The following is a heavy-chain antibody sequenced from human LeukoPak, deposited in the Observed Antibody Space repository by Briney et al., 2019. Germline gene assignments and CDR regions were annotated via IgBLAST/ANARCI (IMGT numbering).Heavy chain of an antibody. Sequence: GGSLRLSCAASECTFSSYAMHWVRQAPGKGLEWVAVILYDGSNKKYADSVKGRFTISRDNSENTLYLQMNSLRAEDTAVYYCAKDLHYGSADYWGQGTLVTVSS. CDR3: AKDLHYGSADY. D-gene: IGHD3-10*01. CDR1: ECTFSSYA. J-gene: IGHJ4*02. V-gene: IGHV3-30*18. CDR2: ILYDGSNK.